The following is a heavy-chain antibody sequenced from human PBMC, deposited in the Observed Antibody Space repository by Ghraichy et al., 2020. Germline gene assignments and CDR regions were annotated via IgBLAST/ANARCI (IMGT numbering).Heavy chain of an antibody. J-gene: IGHJ6*03. D-gene: IGHD2-2*01. CDR1: GGSISSSSYY. V-gene: IGHV4-39*01. CDR3: ARSVVIPAHYYYYYYMDR. Sequence: SQTLSLTCIVSGGSISSSSYYWGWIRQPPGKGLEWIGNIYYSGSTYYNPSLKSRVAISVDASKNQFSLNLNSVTAADTAVYYCARSVVIPAHYYYYYYMDRWGKGTTVTVSS. CDR2: IYYSGST.